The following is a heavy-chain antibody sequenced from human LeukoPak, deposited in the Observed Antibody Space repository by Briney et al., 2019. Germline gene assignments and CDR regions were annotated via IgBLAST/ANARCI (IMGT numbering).Heavy chain of an antibody. D-gene: IGHD2-15*01. V-gene: IGHV4-61*08. CDR3: ARGWHCSGGSCYSIDY. Sequence: SETLSLTCAVSGGSISSGGYSWRWIRQPPGKGLEWIGYIYYSGSTNYNPSLKSRVTISVDTSKNQFSLKLSSVTAADTAVYYCARGWHCSGGSCYSIDYWGQGTLVTVSA. CDR2: IYYSGST. J-gene: IGHJ4*02. CDR1: GGSISSGGYS.